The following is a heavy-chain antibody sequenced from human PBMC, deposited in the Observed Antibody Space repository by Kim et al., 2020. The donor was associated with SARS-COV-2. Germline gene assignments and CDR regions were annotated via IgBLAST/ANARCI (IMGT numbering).Heavy chain of an antibody. Sequence: SETLSLTCTVSGGSISSGGYYWSWIRQHPGKGLEWIGYIYYSGSTYYNPSLKSRVTISVDTSKNQFSLKLSSVTAADTAVYYCARGDLWSGYSPETCGQGTLVTVSS. D-gene: IGHD3-3*01. J-gene: IGHJ5*02. V-gene: IGHV4-31*03. CDR3: ARGDLWSGYSPET. CDR2: IYYSGST. CDR1: GGSISSGGYY.